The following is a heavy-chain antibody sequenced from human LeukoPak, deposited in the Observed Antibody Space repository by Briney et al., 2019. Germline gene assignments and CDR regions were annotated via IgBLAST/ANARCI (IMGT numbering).Heavy chain of an antibody. D-gene: IGHD3-10*01. CDR2: ISAYNGNT. J-gene: IGHJ4*02. CDR1: GFTFNAYN. V-gene: IGHV1-18*04. CDR3: ARDRSYYGSGSYYKDDY. Sequence: ASVKVSCKASGFTFNAYNIHWVRQAPGQGLEWMGWISAYNGNTNYAQKLQGRVTMTTDTSTSTAYMELRSLRSDDTAVYYCARDRSYYGSGSYYKDDYWGQGTLVTVSS.